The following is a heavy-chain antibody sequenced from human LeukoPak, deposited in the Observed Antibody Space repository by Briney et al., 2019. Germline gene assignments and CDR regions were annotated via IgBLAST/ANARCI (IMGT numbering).Heavy chain of an antibody. CDR1: GFTFSGYT. V-gene: IGHV3-30*01. J-gene: IGHJ4*02. Sequence: GRSLRLSCAASGFTFSGYTMHLVRQAPGKGLEWVAVISSDGTNKYYADSVKGRFTISRDNSKNTLYLQMNSLRAEDTAVYYCARDPGNYYDSSGFYYGWGQGTLVTVSS. CDR2: ISSDGTNK. D-gene: IGHD3-22*01. CDR3: ARDPGNYYDSSGFYYG.